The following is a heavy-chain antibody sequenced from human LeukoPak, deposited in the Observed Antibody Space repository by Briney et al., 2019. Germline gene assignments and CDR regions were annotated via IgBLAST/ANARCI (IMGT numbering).Heavy chain of an antibody. CDR3: ARALNSLAAAGTFDY. CDR1: GFTFSSYS. CDR2: ISSSSSTI. J-gene: IGHJ4*02. Sequence: PGGSLRLSCAASGFTFSSYSMNWVRQAPGKGLEWVSYISSSSSTIYYADSVKGRFTISRDNAKNSLYLQMNSLRAEDTAVYYCARALNSLAAAGTFDYWGQGTLVTVSS. V-gene: IGHV3-48*01. D-gene: IGHD6-13*01.